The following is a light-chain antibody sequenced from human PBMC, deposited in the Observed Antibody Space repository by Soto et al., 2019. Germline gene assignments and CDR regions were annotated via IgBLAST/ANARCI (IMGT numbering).Light chain of an antibody. J-gene: IGLJ3*02. CDR3: QTWGTGIRV. V-gene: IGLV4-69*01. Sequence: QPVLTQSPSASASLGASVKLTCTLSSGHRSYAIAWHQQRPEKGPRFLMKLNSDGSHTKGDGIPDRFSGSSSGTERYLTISSLQSEDEADYYCQTWGTGIRVFGGGTKLTVL. CDR1: SGHRSYA. CDR2: LNSDGSH.